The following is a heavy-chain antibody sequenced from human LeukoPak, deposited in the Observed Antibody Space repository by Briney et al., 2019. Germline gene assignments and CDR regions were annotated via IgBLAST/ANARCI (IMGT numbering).Heavy chain of an antibody. Sequence: SSETLSLTCTVSGGSISSSSYYRGWIRQPPGKGLEWIGSIYYSGSTYYNPSLKSRVTISVDTSKNQFSLKLSSVTAADTAVYYCARRLFGWFDPWGQGTLVTVSS. D-gene: IGHD3-3*01. J-gene: IGHJ5*02. CDR1: GGSISSSSYY. CDR3: ARRLFGWFDP. CDR2: IYYSGST. V-gene: IGHV4-39*01.